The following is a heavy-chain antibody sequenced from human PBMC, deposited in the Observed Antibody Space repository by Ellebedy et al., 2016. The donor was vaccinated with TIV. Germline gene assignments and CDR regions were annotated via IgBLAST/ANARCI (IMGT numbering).Heavy chain of an antibody. CDR1: GGSISSGSFY. D-gene: IGHD2-15*01. Sequence: MPSETLSLTCTVSGGSISSGSFYWGWIRQPPGKGLEWIGTIYYSGSTYYNPSLMSRVTVSVDTSKNQFSLKLSSVTAADTAVYYCARHMTFCSIGICHHYFDYWGQGTLVTVSS. V-gene: IGHV4-39*01. CDR3: ARHMTFCSIGICHHYFDY. J-gene: IGHJ4*02. CDR2: IYYSGST.